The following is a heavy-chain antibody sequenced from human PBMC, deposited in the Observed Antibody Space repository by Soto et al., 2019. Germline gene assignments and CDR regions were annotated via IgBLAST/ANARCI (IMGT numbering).Heavy chain of an antibody. CDR3: ARDVARGGNFDY. V-gene: IGHV4-31*03. J-gene: IGHJ4*02. Sequence: QVQLQESGPGLVKPSQTLSLTCTVSGGSISSGGYYWSWIRQHPGKGLEWIGYIYYSGSTYYNPSLKSRVTISVDTSKNQFSLKLSSGTAADTAVYYCARDVARGGNFDYWGQGTLVTVSS. D-gene: IGHD3-16*01. CDR2: IYYSGST. CDR1: GGSISSGGYY.